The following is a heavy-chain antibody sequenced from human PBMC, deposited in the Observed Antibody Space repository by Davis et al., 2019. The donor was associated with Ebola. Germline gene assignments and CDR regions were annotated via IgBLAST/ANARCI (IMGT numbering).Heavy chain of an antibody. CDR3: ARGPTNYDTLPAAFDI. CDR2: INHSGST. D-gene: IGHD3-9*01. V-gene: IGHV4-34*01. CDR1: GGSFRGYY. J-gene: IGHJ3*02. Sequence: SQTLSLTRAVYGGSFRGYYWSWIRQPPGKGLEWIGEINHSGSTNYNPSLKSRVTISVDTSKNQFSLKLSSVTAADTAVYYCARGPTNYDTLPAAFDIWGQGTMVTVSS.